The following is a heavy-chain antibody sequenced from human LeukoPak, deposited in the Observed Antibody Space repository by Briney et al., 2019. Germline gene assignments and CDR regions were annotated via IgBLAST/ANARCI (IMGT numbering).Heavy chain of an antibody. CDR2: TYYRSKWYN. Sequence: SQTLSLTCAISGDSVSSNSAAWNWIRQSPSRGLEWLGRTYYRSKWYNDYAVSVKSRITINPDTSKNQFSLQLNSATPEDTAVYYCARGSGDSSGYYHTFDYWGQGTLVTVSS. D-gene: IGHD3-22*01. V-gene: IGHV6-1*01. J-gene: IGHJ4*02. CDR3: ARGSGDSSGYYHTFDY. CDR1: GDSVSSNSAA.